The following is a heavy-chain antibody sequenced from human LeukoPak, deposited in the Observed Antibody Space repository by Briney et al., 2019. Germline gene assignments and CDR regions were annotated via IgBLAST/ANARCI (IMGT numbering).Heavy chain of an antibody. J-gene: IGHJ5*02. CDR1: GGSFSGYY. D-gene: IGHD3-10*01. V-gene: IGHV4-4*07. CDR3: ARDYYGSGSHPNWFDP. CDR2: IYTSGST. Sequence: SETLSLTCAVYGGSFSGYYWSWIRQPAGKGLEWIGRIYTSGSTNYNPSLKSRVTMSLDTSKNQFSLKLSSVTAADTAVYYCARDYYGSGSHPNWFDPWGQGTLVTVSS.